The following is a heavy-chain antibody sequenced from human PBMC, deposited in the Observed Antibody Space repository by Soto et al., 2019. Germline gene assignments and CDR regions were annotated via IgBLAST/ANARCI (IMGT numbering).Heavy chain of an antibody. D-gene: IGHD6-19*01. CDR1: GGSISGSY. V-gene: IGHV4-59*01. CDR3: ARSVAVPGAHIDY. J-gene: IGHJ4*02. CDR2: VYYTGST. Sequence: TLSLTCSVSGGSISGSYWSWIRQSPGKGLEWLGYVYYTGSTNYSPSLRSRVSISVDTSKNEFSLRLSSVTAADTAVYFCARSVAVPGAHIDYWGQGTQVTVSS.